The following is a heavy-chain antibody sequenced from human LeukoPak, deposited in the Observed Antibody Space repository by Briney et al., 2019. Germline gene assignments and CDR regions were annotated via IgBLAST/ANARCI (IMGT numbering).Heavy chain of an antibody. CDR1: GGSFSGYY. V-gene: IGHV4-34*01. CDR2: INHSGST. D-gene: IGHD4-17*01. J-gene: IGHJ4*02. Sequence: PSETLSLTCAVYGGSFSGYYWSWLRQPPGKGLEWIGEINHSGSTNYNPSLTSRVTISVDTSKNQFSLTLSSVTAADTAVYYCASVYGDYGSPASPIDYWGQGTLVTVSS. CDR3: ASVYGDYGSPASPIDY.